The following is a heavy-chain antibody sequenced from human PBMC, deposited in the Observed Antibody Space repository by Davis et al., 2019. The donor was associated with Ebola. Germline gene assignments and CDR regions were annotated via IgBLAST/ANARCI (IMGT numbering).Heavy chain of an antibody. V-gene: IGHV3-30*04. CDR1: GFTFSSYA. CDR3: ARDLTMITPWLGY. CDR2: ISYDGRNK. D-gene: IGHD3-22*01. Sequence: PGGSLRLSCAASGFTFSSYAMHWVRQAPGKGLEWVAVISYDGRNKYYADSVKGRFTISRDNSKNTLYLQMNSLRAEDTAVYYCARDLTMITPWLGYWGQGTLVTVSS. J-gene: IGHJ4*02.